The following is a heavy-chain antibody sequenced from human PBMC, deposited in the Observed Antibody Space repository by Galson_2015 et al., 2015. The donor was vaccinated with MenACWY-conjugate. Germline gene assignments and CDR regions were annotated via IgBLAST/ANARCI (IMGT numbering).Heavy chain of an antibody. CDR1: GFTFGDYA. CDR3: AKDGRDTGQPQYLDS. D-gene: IGHD5-18*01. V-gene: IGHV3-43*02. CDR2: INGNGDHT. Sequence: SLRLSCAATGFTFGDYAVHWVRRTPGKGLEWVALINGNGDHTYYTDSVKGRFTVSRDNSRNSLFLQMSSLRSEDTALYYCAKDGRDTGQPQYLDSSGQGTLVTVSS. J-gene: IGHJ4*02.